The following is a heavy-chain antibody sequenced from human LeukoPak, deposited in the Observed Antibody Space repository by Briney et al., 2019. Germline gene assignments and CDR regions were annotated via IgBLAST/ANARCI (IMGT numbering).Heavy chain of an antibody. CDR3: AKTCLGELPNWFDP. Sequence: PGGSLRLSCAASGFTFSSYWMHWVRQAPGKGLVWVSRINSDGSSTSYADSVKGRFTISRDNSKNTLYLQMNSLRAEDTAVYYCAKTCLGELPNWFDPWGQGTLVTVSS. J-gene: IGHJ5*02. D-gene: IGHD3-16*01. CDR2: INSDGSST. CDR1: GFTFSSYW. V-gene: IGHV3-74*01.